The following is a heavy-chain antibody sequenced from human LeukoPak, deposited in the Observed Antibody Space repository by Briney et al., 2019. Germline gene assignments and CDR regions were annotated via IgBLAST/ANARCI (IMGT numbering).Heavy chain of an antibody. CDR3: AFSYGSGRDDAFDI. D-gene: IGHD3-10*01. V-gene: IGHV4-31*03. CDR1: GGSINSGGYY. Sequence: SETLSLTCTVSGGSINSGGYYWSWIRQHPGKGLEWIGYIYYSGSTYYNPSLKSRVTISVDTSKNQFSLKLSSVTAADTAVYYCAFSYGSGRDDAFDIWGQGTMVTVSS. J-gene: IGHJ3*02. CDR2: IYYSGST.